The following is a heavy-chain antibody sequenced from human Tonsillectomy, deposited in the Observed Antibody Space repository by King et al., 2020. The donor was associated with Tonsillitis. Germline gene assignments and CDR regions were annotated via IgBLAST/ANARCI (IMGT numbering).Heavy chain of an antibody. CDR2: IYYSGST. CDR1: GGSISSYY. D-gene: IGHD2-21*01. J-gene: IGHJ5*02. V-gene: IGHV4-59*08. Sequence: VQLQESGPGLVKPSETLSLTCTVSGGSISSYYWSWIRQPPGKGLEWIGFIYYSGSTNYNPSLKSRVNISVDTSKNQFSLKLSSGTAADTAVYYCARQTSLFLGFDPWGQGTLVTVSS. CDR3: ARQTSLFLGFDP.